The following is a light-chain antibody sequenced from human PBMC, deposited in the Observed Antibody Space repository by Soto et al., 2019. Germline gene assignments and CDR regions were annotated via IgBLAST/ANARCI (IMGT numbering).Light chain of an antibody. CDR1: SSDVGGYNY. CDR3: TSYTSSGTLV. V-gene: IGLV2-14*01. J-gene: IGLJ1*01. Sequence: QSALTQPASVSGSPGHSITISCTGTSSDVGGYNYVSWYQQHPGKAPKLMIYEVSNRPSGVSNRFSGSKSGNTASLTISGLQAEDEADYYCTSYTSSGTLVFGTGTKVTVL. CDR2: EVS.